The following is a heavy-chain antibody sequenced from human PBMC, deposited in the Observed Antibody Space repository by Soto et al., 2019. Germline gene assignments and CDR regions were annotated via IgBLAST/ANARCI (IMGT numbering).Heavy chain of an antibody. D-gene: IGHD4-17*01. CDR1: GFTFSSYG. V-gene: IGHV3-30*18. Sequence: QVQLVESGGGVVQPGRSLRLSCAASGFTFSSYGMHWVRQAPGKGLEWVAVISYDGSNKYYADSVKGRFTISRDNSKNTLYLQMNSLRAEDTAVYYCAKDLMTTVTPGYFDLWGRGTLVTVSS. CDR2: ISYDGSNK. CDR3: AKDLMTTVTPGYFDL. J-gene: IGHJ2*01.